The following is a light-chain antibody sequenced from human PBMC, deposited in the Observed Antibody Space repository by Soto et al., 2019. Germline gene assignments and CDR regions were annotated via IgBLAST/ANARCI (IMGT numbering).Light chain of an antibody. J-gene: IGLJ1*01. CDR1: SSDVGAYNL. Sequence: HSVLTQPASVSGSPGQSITISCSGTSSDVGAYNLVSWYQQFPGKAPKLMIFEVSQRPSGVSSRFSGSKSGSTASLTISGLQAEDEADYYCCSFAGGRNVFGTGTKVTVL. CDR3: CSFAGGRNV. V-gene: IGLV2-23*02. CDR2: EVS.